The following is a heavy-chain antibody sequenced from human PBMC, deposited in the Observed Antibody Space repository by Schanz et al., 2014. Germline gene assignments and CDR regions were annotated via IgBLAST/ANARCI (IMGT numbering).Heavy chain of an antibody. J-gene: IGHJ4*02. D-gene: IGHD5-12*01. CDR2: INSNTGNP. V-gene: IGHV7-4-1*02. CDR3: ARGRGGNTGYEAADY. CDR1: GYTFTTYA. Sequence: QVRLVQSGGEVKTPGASVNISCKASGYTFTTYALNWVRQAPGQGLEWMGWINSNTGNPTYAPAFTGRFVFSLDTSVSTAYLQIIGLQAEDSAVFYCARGRGGNTGYEAADYWGQGTRVTVSS.